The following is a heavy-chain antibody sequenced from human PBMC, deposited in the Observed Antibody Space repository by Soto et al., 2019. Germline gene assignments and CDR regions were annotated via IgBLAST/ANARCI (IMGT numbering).Heavy chain of an antibody. J-gene: IGHJ4*02. Sequence: ASVKVSCKASGYTFTSYGSSWVRQAPGQGLEWMGWISAYNGNTNYAQKLQGRVTMTTDTSTSTAYMELRSLRSDDTAVYCCAKEKGKIFGVVILAHWGQGTLVTVSS. CDR1: GYTFTSYG. D-gene: IGHD3-3*01. CDR3: AKEKGKIFGVVILAH. CDR2: ISAYNGNT. V-gene: IGHV1-18*01.